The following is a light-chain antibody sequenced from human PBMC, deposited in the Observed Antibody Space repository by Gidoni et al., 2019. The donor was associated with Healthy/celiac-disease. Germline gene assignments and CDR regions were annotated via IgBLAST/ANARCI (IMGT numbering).Light chain of an antibody. J-gene: IGKJ4*01. CDR3: QQYGSSRLT. Sequence: IVLTQSTGTLSLSPGERATLSCRASQSVSSSYLAWYQQKPGQAPRLLIYGASSRATGIPDRFSGSGSGTDFTLTISRLEPEDFAVYYCQQYGSSRLTLGGGTKVEIK. CDR1: QSVSSSY. V-gene: IGKV3-20*01. CDR2: GAS.